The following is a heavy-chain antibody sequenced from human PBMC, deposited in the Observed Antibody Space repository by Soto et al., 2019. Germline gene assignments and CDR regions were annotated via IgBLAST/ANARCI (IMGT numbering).Heavy chain of an antibody. CDR3: ARDRGVAPPVAGNTHYYYYMDV. J-gene: IGHJ6*03. V-gene: IGHV1-18*01. Sequence: QDQLVQSGAEVKKPGASVTVSCKASGYSFTNYGITWVRQAPGQGLEWMGWISAFNGNTHYAQKLQGRVTMTTDASTSTAYMELRRLRSDDTAVYYCARDRGVAPPVAGNTHYYYYMDVWGKGTTVIVSS. CDR2: ISAFNGNT. CDR1: GYSFTNYG. D-gene: IGHD6-19*01.